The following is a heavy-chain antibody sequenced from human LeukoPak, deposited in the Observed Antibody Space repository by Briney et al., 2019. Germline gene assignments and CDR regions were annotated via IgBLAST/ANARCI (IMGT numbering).Heavy chain of an antibody. CDR2: IAVVGGNT. CDR3: ARDCCSGGGPLDI. Sequence: PGGSLRLSCAASGFSFGNYGMAWVRQAPGKGLEWVSTIAVVGGNTHYADSVEGRFTISRQDSNNALHLQLNSLRAEDTAIYYCARDCCSGGGPLDIWGQGTLVTVSS. V-gene: IGHV3-23*01. CDR1: GFSFGNYG. J-gene: IGHJ4*02. D-gene: IGHD2-15*01.